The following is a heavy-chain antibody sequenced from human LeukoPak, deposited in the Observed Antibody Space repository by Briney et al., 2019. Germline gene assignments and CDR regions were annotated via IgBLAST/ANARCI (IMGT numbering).Heavy chain of an antibody. CDR3: ARDYEASAVFDY. CDR1: GYTFSNYF. CDR2: IHPNSGGT. D-gene: IGHD2-2*01. Sequence: ASVKVSCKASGYTFSNYFIHWVRQAPGQGLEWMGWIHPNSGGTNYAQKFQGRVTMTRDTSINTAYMDLSSLRSDDTAVYYCARDYEASAVFDYWGQGTLVTVSS. V-gene: IGHV1-2*02. J-gene: IGHJ4*02.